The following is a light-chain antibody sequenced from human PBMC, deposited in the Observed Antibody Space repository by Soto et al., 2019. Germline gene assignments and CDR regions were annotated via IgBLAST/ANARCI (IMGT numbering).Light chain of an antibody. Sequence: QSALTQPASVSGSPGQSITIPCPEPSMMVGSYNLVSWYQQYPGKAPKFIIYEVSKRPSGVSNRFSGSKSGNTASLTISGLQAEDEADYYCCSYAGSTTHVVFGGGTKLTVL. J-gene: IGLJ2*01. V-gene: IGLV2-23*02. CDR2: EVS. CDR1: SMMVGSYNL. CDR3: CSYAGSTTHVV.